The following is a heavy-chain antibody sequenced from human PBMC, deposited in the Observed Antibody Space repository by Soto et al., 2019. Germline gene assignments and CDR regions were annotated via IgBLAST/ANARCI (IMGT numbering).Heavy chain of an antibody. CDR3: AREPHGDYAFDI. CDR1: GGTFSSYA. Sequence: SVKVSCKASGGTFSSYAISWVRQAPGQGLEWMGRIIPILGIANYAQKFQGRVTITADKSTSTAYMELRSLRSEDTAVYYCAREPHGDYAFDIWGQGTMVTVSS. J-gene: IGHJ3*02. CDR2: IIPILGIA. D-gene: IGHD4-17*01. V-gene: IGHV1-69*04.